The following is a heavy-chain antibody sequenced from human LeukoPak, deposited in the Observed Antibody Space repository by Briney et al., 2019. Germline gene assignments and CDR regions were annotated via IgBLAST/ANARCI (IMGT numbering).Heavy chain of an antibody. CDR2: INPNSGGT. CDR3: ARSRYSYGSDY. J-gene: IGHJ4*02. V-gene: IGHV1-2*02. D-gene: IGHD5-18*01. Sequence: ASVTVSFKASGYTFTDYYMHWVRQAPGQGLEWMGWINPNSGGTNYAQKFQGKFTMTRDTSISTAYMELSRLRSDDTAVYYCARSRYSYGSDYWGQGALVTVSS. CDR1: GYTFTDYY.